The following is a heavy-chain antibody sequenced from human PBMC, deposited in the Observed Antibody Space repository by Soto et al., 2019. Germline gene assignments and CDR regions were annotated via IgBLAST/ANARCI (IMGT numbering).Heavy chain of an antibody. J-gene: IGHJ4*02. CDR3: AKMYSSSWYYFDY. CDR2: ISGSGGST. D-gene: IGHD6-13*01. V-gene: IGHV3-23*01. Sequence: GGSLRLSCAASGFTFSSYAMSWVRQAPGKGLEWVSAISGSGGSTYYADSVKGRFTISRDNPKNTLYLQMNSLRAEDTAVYSCAKMYSSSWYYFDYWGQGTLVTVSS. CDR1: GFTFSSYA.